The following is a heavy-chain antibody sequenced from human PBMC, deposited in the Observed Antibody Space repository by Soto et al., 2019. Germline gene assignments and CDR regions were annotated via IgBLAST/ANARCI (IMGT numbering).Heavy chain of an antibody. D-gene: IGHD2-2*02. J-gene: IGHJ6*01. CDR1: GGSISSSSYY. Sequence: SETMSLTSTVAGGSISSSSYYWGWIRQPPGKGLEWIGSIYYSGSTYYNPSLKSRVTMSVDTSKNQYSRKLGSVTAADTAVYYCATLDIVVVPAAIAPWDYYGMDVWGQGTTVSVSS. CDR3: ATLDIVVVPAAIAPWDYYGMDV. V-gene: IGHV4-39*01. CDR2: IYYSGST.